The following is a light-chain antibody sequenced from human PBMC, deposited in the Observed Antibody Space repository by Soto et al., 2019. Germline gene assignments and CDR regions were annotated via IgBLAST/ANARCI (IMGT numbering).Light chain of an antibody. CDR1: QSVGSN. V-gene: IGKV3-11*01. J-gene: IGKJ2*01. CDR2: DAS. Sequence: EIVLTQSPATLSLSPGERATLSCRASQSVGSNLAWYQQKAGQAPRLLIYDASNRATGVPARFSGSGSGTDFTLTISSLEPEDFAVYFCQKRTRNTFGQGSKLEI. CDR3: QKRTRNT.